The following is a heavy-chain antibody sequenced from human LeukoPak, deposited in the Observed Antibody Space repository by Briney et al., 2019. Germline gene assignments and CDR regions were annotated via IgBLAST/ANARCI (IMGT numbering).Heavy chain of an antibody. Sequence: GGSLRLSCAASGFTFSSYAMSWVRQAPGKGLEWVSAISGSGGSTYYADSVKGRFTISRDNSKNTLYLQMNSLRPEDTAIYYCASDRVFYGLDVWGQGTTVTVSS. CDR1: GFTFSSYA. CDR2: ISGSGGST. V-gene: IGHV3-23*01. CDR3: ASDRVFYGLDV. J-gene: IGHJ6*02.